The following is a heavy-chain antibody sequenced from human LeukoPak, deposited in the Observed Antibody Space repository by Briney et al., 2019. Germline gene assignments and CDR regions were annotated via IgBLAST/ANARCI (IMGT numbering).Heavy chain of an antibody. V-gene: IGHV3-23*01. CDR2: INDSGGSA. J-gene: IGHJ4*02. D-gene: IGHD6-19*01. Sequence: GGSLRLSCAASGFTFGNSVMSWVRQAPGKGLEWVSPINDSGGSAYYADSVKGRFTISRDNSKNTLYLQMNSLRAEDTAVYYCARGVSGWPYYLDYWGQGALVTVSS. CDR1: GFTFGNSV. CDR3: ARGVSGWPYYLDY.